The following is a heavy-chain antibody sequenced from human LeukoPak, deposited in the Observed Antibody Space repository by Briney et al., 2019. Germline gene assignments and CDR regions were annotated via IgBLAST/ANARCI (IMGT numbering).Heavy chain of an antibody. D-gene: IGHD2-2*01. V-gene: IGHV1-2*02. J-gene: IGHJ5*02. CDR3: ARRVVPTAFSWFDP. CDR2: INPNSGGT. CDR1: GYTFTGYY. Sequence: ASVKVSCKTSGYTFTGYYMYWVRQAPGQGLEWMGLINPNSGGTNYAQKFQGRVTMTRETSISKVYMELSSMRSDDKAVYFCARRVVPTAFSWFDPWGQGPLVTVSP.